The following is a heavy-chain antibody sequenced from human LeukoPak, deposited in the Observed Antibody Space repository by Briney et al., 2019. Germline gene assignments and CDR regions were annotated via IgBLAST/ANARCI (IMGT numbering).Heavy chain of an antibody. CDR1: GFTFSDYY. D-gene: IGHD4-17*01. V-gene: IGHV3-11*04. CDR2: ISSSGSTI. Sequence: GGSLRLSCAASGFTFSDYYMSWIRQAPGKGLEWVSYISSSGSTIYYADSVKGRSTISRDNAKNSLYLQMNSLRAEDTAVYYCARDYGDYGNDDAFDIWGQGTMVTVSS. J-gene: IGHJ3*02. CDR3: ARDYGDYGNDDAFDI.